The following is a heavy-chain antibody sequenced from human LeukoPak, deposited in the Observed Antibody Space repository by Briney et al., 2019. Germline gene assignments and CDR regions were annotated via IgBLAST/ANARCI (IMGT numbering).Heavy chain of an antibody. V-gene: IGHV3-7*01. D-gene: IGHD1-26*01. CDR2: IREDGTEK. CDR3: ARAGGTYYGIAFDI. J-gene: IGHJ3*02. Sequence: GGSLRLSCTASGFTFSGAWMTWVRQAPGKGLEWVANIREDGTEKNYVDSVKGRFTISRDNAKNSLYLQMNSLRAEDTAVYYCARAGGTYYGIAFDIWGQGTMVTVSS. CDR1: GFTFSGAW.